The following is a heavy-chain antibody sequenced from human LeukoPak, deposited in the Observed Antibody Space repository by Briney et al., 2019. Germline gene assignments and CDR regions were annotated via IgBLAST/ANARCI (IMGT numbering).Heavy chain of an antibody. CDR1: GFTFSSYA. D-gene: IGHD5-18*01. CDR3: AKDQGYSYEFDY. CDR2: ISGSGGST. Sequence: GSLRLSCGASGFTFSSYAMSWVRHAPGKGLEWVSAISGSGGSTYYADSVKGRFTISRDNSKNTLYLQMNSLRAEDTAVYYCAKDQGYSYEFDYWGQGTLVTVPS. V-gene: IGHV3-23*01. J-gene: IGHJ4*02.